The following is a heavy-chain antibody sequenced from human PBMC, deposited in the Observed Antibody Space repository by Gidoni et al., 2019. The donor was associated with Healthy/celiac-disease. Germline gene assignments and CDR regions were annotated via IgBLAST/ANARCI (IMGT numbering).Heavy chain of an antibody. CDR2: ISSSGSTI. Sequence: QVQLVESGGGLVKPGGSLRPLCAASGSPFSDYYMSWIRQAPGKGLEWVSYISSSGSTIYYADSVKGRFTISRDNAKNSLYLQMNSLRAEDTAVYYCARDWELLLYGGHVAFDIWGQGTMVTVSS. CDR3: ARDWELLLYGGHVAFDI. J-gene: IGHJ3*02. V-gene: IGHV3-11*01. D-gene: IGHD1-26*01. CDR1: GSPFSDYY.